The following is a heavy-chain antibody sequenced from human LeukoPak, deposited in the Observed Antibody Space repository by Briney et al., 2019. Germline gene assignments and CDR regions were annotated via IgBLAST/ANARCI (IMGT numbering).Heavy chain of an antibody. CDR3: TRDRGGYSSGSRDAFDI. V-gene: IGHV3-49*04. Sequence: EAAGFLRVSCTASACTFGDYAMSWVRQAPGKGLEWVGFVRSKGFGGTTEYAVSVKGRFRISRNDSRSIAYMQINRLKTEQTAVYYCTRDRGGYSSGSRDAFDIWGQGTMVTVSS. CDR2: VRSKGFGGTT. CDR1: ACTFGDYA. D-gene: IGHD6-19*01. J-gene: IGHJ3*02.